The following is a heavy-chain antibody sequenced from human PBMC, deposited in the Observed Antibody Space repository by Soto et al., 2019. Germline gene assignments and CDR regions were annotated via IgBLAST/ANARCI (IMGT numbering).Heavy chain of an antibody. CDR3: ATDTFGVVITQLPKLSFAY. CDR2: FDPEDGET. CDR1: GYTLTELS. Sequence: ASVKVSCKVSGYTLTELSMHWVRQAPGKGLEWMGGFDPEDGETIYAQKFQGRVTMTEDTSTDTAYMELSSLRSEDTAVYYCATDTFGVVITQLPKLSFAYWGKGSLVTVDS. J-gene: IGHJ4*02. D-gene: IGHD3-3*01. V-gene: IGHV1-24*01.